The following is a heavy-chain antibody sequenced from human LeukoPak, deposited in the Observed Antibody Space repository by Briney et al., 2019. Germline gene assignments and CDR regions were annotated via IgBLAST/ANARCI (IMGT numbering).Heavy chain of an antibody. CDR2: ISSSGGST. J-gene: IGHJ6*03. CDR1: GFIFSTYA. Sequence: GGSLRLSCAASGFIFSTYAMSWVRQAPGKGLEWVSGISSSGGSTYYADSVKGRFTISRDNSKNTLYLQMNTLRVEDTAVFYCAKVRDGRSTGGTYYYYMDVWGEGTTVTVSS. CDR3: AKVRDGRSTGGTYYYYMDV. V-gene: IGHV3-23*01. D-gene: IGHD1-26*01.